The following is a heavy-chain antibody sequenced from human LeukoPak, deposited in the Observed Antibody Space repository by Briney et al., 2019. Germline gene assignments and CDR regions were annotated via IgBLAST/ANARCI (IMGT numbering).Heavy chain of an antibody. D-gene: IGHD3-10*01. V-gene: IGHV3-21*01. CDR1: GFTFSSYS. CDR3: ASVLLWFGELFWFDP. Sequence: PGGSLRLSCAASGFTFSSYSMNWVRQAPGKGLEWVSSISSSSSYIYYADSVKGRFTISRDNAKNSLYLQMNSLRAEDTAVYYCASVLLWFGELFWFDPWGQGTLVTVSS. CDR2: ISSSSSYI. J-gene: IGHJ5*02.